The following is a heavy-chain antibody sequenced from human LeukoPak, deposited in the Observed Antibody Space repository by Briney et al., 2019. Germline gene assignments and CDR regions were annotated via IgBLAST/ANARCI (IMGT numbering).Heavy chain of an antibody. CDR1: GFTFNTYG. CDR3: ARADY. V-gene: IGHV3-30*03. Sequence: GRSLRLSCVAAGFTFNTYGMHWVRQAPGKGLEWVAAIAYDGSNKYYADSVKGRFTISRDNSKNTLYLQMNSLRAEDTAVYYCARADYWGQGTLVTVSS. J-gene: IGHJ4*02. CDR2: IAYDGSNK.